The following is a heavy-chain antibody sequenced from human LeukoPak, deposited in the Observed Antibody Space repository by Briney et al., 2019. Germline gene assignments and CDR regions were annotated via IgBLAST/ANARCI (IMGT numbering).Heavy chain of an antibody. CDR1: GGTFSSNA. D-gene: IGHD3-22*01. V-gene: IGHV1-69*13. CDR3: ARGGGSSGYGPHLDY. J-gene: IGHJ4*02. CDR2: IIPIFGTA. Sequence: SVKVSCKASGGTFSSNAISWVRQAPGQGLEWMGGIIPIFGTANYAQKFQGRVTITADESTSTAYMELSSLRSEDTAVYYCARGGGSSGYGPHLDYWGQGTLVTVSS.